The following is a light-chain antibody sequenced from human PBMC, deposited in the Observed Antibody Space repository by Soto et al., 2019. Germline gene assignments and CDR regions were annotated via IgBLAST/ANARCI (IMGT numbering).Light chain of an antibody. CDR1: KRVSSN. V-gene: IGKV3-15*01. CDR3: QQYNNWPGT. J-gene: IGKJ3*01. Sequence: EIVMTQSPATLSVSPGERATLSCRASKRVSSNLAWYQQKPGQAPRLLIYGASTRATGIPARFSGSGSGTEFTLTISSLQSEDFAVYYCQQYNNWPGTFGPGTKVDIK. CDR2: GAS.